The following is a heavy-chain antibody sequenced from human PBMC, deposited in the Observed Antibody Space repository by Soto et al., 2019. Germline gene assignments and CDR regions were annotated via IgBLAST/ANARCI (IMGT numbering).Heavy chain of an antibody. CDR1: GGFLSESY. CDR3: VRIRYQLPSSVLWLDP. Sequence: SETLSLTFAVYGGFLSESYWTWIRQPPGKGLEWIWEINHVGGTNYNPSLKSRVTMSVDTSQNQFSLRMISVTAADTAMYFCVRIRYQLPSSVLWLDPWGQGTPVTVSS. CDR2: INHVGGT. J-gene: IGHJ5*02. V-gene: IGHV4-34*01. D-gene: IGHD3-16*01.